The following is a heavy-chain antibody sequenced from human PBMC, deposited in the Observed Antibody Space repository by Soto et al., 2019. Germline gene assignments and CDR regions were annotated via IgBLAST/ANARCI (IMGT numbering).Heavy chain of an antibody. CDR3: ATEASGDYFDY. CDR1: GYTFTSYG. V-gene: IGHV1-58*02. D-gene: IGHD6-6*01. Sequence: SVKVSCKASGYTFTSYGISWVRQAPGQGLEWMGWIDVGSGNTNYAQKFQERVTITREMSTSTAYMELSSLRSEDTAVYYCATEASGDYFDYCGQGTLVTFSS. J-gene: IGHJ4*02. CDR2: IDVGSGNT.